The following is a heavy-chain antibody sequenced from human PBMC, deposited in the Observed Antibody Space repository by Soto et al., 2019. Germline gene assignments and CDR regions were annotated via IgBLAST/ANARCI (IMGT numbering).Heavy chain of an antibody. Sequence: GASVKVSCKASGYTFTSYGISWVRQAPGQGLEWMGWISAYNGKTNYAQKLQGRVTMTTDTSTSTAYMELRSLRSDDTAVYFCARDNRSLVVIVSPTDYWGQGTLVTVSS. CDR3: ARDNRSLVVIVSPTDY. CDR2: ISAYNGKT. CDR1: GYTFTSYG. D-gene: IGHD3-22*01. J-gene: IGHJ4*02. V-gene: IGHV1-18*04.